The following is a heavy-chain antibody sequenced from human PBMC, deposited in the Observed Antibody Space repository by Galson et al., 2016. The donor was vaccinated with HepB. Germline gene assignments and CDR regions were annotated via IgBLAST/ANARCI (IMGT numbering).Heavy chain of an antibody. CDR1: GDSIATSRNY. CDR2: MFSSGNT. CDR3: AKHKGRNWFDP. D-gene: IGHD2/OR15-2a*01. J-gene: IGHJ5*02. Sequence: TLSLTCSVSGDSIATSRNYWGWVRLSPGEGLEWIGSMFSSGNTYSNPTLKNRVTMSADTSRNQFSLRLASVTTADSALYYCAKHKGRNWFDPWGRGTLVIVSS. V-gene: IGHV4-39*01.